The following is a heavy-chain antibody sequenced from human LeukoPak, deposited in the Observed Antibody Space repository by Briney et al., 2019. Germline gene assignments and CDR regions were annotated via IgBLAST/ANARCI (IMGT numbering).Heavy chain of an antibody. CDR1: GYTFTSYA. D-gene: IGHD2-15*01. V-gene: IGHV7-4-1*02. J-gene: IGHJ4*02. CDR3: ARDHKDCSGGSCYFVSWMLDY. CDR2: INTNTGNP. Sequence: GASVKVSCKASGYTFTSYAMNWVRQAPGQGLEWMGWINTNTGNPTCAQGFTGRFVFSLDTSVSTAYLQISSLKAEDTAVYYCARDHKDCSGGSCYFVSWMLDYWGQGTLVTVSS.